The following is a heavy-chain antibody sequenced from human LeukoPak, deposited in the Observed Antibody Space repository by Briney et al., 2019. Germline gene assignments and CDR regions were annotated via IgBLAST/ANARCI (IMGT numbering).Heavy chain of an antibody. CDR2: IYPRDSDT. V-gene: IGHV5-51*01. D-gene: IGHD2-2*03. Sequence: GESLKISCKASGYSFSTYWIAWVRQMPGKGLEWMGIIYPRDSDTKYSPSLQGQVTISVDKSTTTAYLQWNSLKASDTAMYYCARQDGSAFYYFDYWGQGTLVTVSS. J-gene: IGHJ4*02. CDR1: GYSFSTYW. CDR3: ARQDGSAFYYFDY.